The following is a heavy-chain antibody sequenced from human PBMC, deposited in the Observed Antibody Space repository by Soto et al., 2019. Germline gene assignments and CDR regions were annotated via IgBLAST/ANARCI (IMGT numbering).Heavy chain of an antibody. CDR3: ATTHCSTTSCLSDY. V-gene: IGHV4-39*01. CDR2: IYHSGTT. Sequence: SETLSLTCTVSGGSISGSTSYWGWIRQPPGNVLEWIGSIYHSGTTYYSPSLKSRVTISADTSKKQISLKLSSVTSANPAVYYCATTHCSTTSCLSDYWGQGALVTVSS. CDR1: GGSISGSTSY. D-gene: IGHD2-2*01. J-gene: IGHJ4*02.